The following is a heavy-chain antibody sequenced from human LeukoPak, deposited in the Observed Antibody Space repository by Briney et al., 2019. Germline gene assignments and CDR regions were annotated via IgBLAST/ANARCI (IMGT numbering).Heavy chain of an antibody. CDR1: GFTFSSYG. J-gene: IGHJ4*02. Sequence: PGGSLRLSCAASGFTFSSYGMHWVRQAPGKGLEWVAVISYDGSNKYYADSVKGRFTISRDNSKNTLYLQMNSLRAEDTAVYYCAKEKYPTTVTSPFDYWGQGTLVTVSS. D-gene: IGHD4-17*01. CDR3: AKEKYPTTVTSPFDY. CDR2: ISYDGSNK. V-gene: IGHV3-30*18.